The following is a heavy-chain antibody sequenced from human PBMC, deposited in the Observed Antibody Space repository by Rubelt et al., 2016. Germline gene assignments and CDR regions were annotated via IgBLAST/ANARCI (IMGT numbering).Heavy chain of an antibody. Sequence: ASGFTYTYSTMTWVRQAPGKGLEWVSAISGNGGSTYYADSVRGRFTISRDNSRNTLYLQMNSLRAEDTAVYYCASPPIVVVPAAITDYYYGMDVWGQGTTVTVSS. CDR1: GFTYTYST. CDR2: ISGNGGST. J-gene: IGHJ6*02. V-gene: IGHV3-23*01. CDR3: ASPPIVVVPAAITDYYYGMDV. D-gene: IGHD2-2*02.